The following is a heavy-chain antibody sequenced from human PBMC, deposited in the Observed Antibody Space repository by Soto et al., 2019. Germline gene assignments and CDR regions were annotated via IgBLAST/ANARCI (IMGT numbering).Heavy chain of an antibody. CDR2: SGWDGGST. CDR3: AKDISPYQLLAAAGPD. J-gene: IGHJ4*02. D-gene: IGHD6-13*01. CDR1: GFTFDDYT. Sequence: PGGSLRLSCAASGFTFDDYTMHWVRQAPGKGLEWVSLSGWDGGSTYYADSVKGRFTISRDNSKNSLYLQMNSLRTEDTALYYCAKDISPYQLLAAAGPDCGQGTLVTVSS. V-gene: IGHV3-43*01.